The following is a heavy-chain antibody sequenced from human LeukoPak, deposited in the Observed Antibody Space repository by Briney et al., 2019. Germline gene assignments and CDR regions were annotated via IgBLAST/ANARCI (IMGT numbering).Heavy chain of an antibody. D-gene: IGHD3-16*01. J-gene: IGHJ4*02. Sequence: PSGTLSLTCAVSGGSISGNYWSWVRQPPGKGLEWIAYIYDSGITNYSPSLMSRVTISVDTPNNQFSLRLGSVTAADTAVYYCARDRGSLGGFDYWGQGTLVTVSS. CDR1: GGSISGNY. CDR2: IYDSGIT. CDR3: ARDRGSLGGFDY. V-gene: IGHV4-59*01.